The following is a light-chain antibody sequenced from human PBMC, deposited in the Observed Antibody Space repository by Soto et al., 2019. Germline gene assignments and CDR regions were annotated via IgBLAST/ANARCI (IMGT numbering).Light chain of an antibody. J-gene: IGLJ1*01. CDR2: EVS. V-gene: IGLV2-23*02. Sequence: QSVLSQPASVSGSPGQSITISCTGTSSDVGSNDLVSWYQQHPGKAPKLMIYEVSKRPSGISNRFSGSKSGNTASLTISGLQAEDEGDYYCCSYVGRSDSYVFAAGTKLTVL. CDR1: SSDVGSNDL. CDR3: CSYVGRSDSYV.